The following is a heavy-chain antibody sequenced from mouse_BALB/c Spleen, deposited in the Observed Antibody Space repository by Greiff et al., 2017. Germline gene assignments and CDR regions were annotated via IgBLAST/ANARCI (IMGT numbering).Heavy chain of an antibody. Sequence: VHVKQSGPELVKPGASVKMSCKASGYTFTSYVMHWVKQKPGQGLEWIGYINPYNDGTKYNEKFKGKATLTSDKSSSTAYMELSSLTSEDSAVYYCARGDLYYAMDYWGQGTSVTVSS. CDR3: ARGDLYYAMDY. CDR1: GYTFTSYV. J-gene: IGHJ4*01. V-gene: IGHV1-14*01. D-gene: IGHD2-13*01. CDR2: INPYNDGT.